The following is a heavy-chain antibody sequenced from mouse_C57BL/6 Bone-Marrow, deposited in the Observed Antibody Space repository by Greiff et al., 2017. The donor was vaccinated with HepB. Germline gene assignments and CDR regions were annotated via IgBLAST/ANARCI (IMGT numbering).Heavy chain of an antibody. J-gene: IGHJ4*01. V-gene: IGHV1-4*01. CDR2: INPSSGYT. CDR1: GYTFTSYT. Sequence: VKLVESGAELARPGASVKMSCKASGYTFTSYTMHWVKQRPGQGLEWIGYINPSSGYTKYNQKFKDKATLTADKSSSTAYVQLSSLTSEDSAVYYCAQYGDDYYEVMDYCGQGTSVTVSS. D-gene: IGHD2-3*01. CDR3: AQYGDDYYEVMDY.